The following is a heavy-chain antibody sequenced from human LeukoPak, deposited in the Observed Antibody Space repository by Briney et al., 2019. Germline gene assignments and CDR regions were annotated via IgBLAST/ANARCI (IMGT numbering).Heavy chain of an antibody. CDR1: SGSISTSNYY. J-gene: IGHJ5*02. D-gene: IGHD2-8*01. V-gene: IGHV4-39*07. Sequence: SETLSLTCTVSSGSISTSNYYWGWVRQPPGKALEWIGNIFYSGSTYYSPSLKSRVTISLDTSRNQFSLKLHSVTAADTAVYYCARDAHYCPNGVCYDNSFDPWGQGTQVTVSS. CDR3: ARDAHYCPNGVCYDNSFDP. CDR2: IFYSGST.